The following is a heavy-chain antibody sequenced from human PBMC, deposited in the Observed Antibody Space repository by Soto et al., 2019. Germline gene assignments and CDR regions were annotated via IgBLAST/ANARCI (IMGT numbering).Heavy chain of an antibody. Sequence: SETLSLTCTVSGGSISSSSYYWGWIRQPPGKGLEWIGSIYYSGSTYYNPSLKSRVTISVDTSKNQFSLKLSSVTAADTAVYYCASSLADYYDSSGFFDYWGQGTLVTVSS. J-gene: IGHJ4*02. D-gene: IGHD3-22*01. V-gene: IGHV4-39*01. CDR1: GGSISSSSYY. CDR2: IYYSGST. CDR3: ASSLADYYDSSGFFDY.